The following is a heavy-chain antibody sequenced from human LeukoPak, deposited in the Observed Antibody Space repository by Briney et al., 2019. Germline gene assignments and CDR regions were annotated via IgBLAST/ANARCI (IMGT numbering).Heavy chain of an antibody. V-gene: IGHV4-59*01. CDR2: IYYSGST. Sequence: SETLSLTCTVSGGSISSYYWSWIRQPPGKGLEWIGYIYYSGSTNYNPSLKSRVTISVDTSKNQFSLKLSSVTAADTAVYYCARWGDSSSWPGYYFDYWGQGTLVTVSS. D-gene: IGHD6-13*01. CDR1: GGSISSYY. J-gene: IGHJ4*02. CDR3: ARWGDSSSWPGYYFDY.